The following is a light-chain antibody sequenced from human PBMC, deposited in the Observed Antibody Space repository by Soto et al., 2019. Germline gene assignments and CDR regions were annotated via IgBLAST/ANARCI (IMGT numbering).Light chain of an antibody. V-gene: IGKV1-39*01. CDR3: QQSYGWPPT. CDR1: RNITTY. Sequence: DIQLTQSPSTLTLSAGERVTLTCRASRNITTYLAWYKQRPGTAPRLLIFDVSKLPSGVPSRFSGSGAGREFTLTISSLQPEDVGAYYCQQSYGWPPTFGGGTKVEIK. CDR2: DVS. J-gene: IGKJ4*01.